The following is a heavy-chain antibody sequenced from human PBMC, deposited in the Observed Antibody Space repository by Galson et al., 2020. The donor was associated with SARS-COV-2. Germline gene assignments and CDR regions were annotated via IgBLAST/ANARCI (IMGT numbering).Heavy chain of an antibody. CDR3: ARERLITMPAYFDL. J-gene: IGHJ2*01. V-gene: IGHV3-30*04. D-gene: IGHD3-10*01. Sequence: GESLKISCAASGFTFSSYAMHWVRQAPGKGLEWVAVISYDGSNKYYADSVKGRFTISRDNSKNTLYLQMNSLRAEDTAVYYCARERLITMPAYFDLWGRGTLVTVSS. CDR1: GFTFSSYA. CDR2: ISYDGSNK.